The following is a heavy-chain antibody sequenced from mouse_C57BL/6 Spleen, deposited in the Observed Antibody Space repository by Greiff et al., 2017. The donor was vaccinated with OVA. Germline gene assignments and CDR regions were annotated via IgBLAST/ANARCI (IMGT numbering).Heavy chain of an antibody. CDR1: GYAFTNYL. CDR3: ARDDGYYYDY. Sequence: QVQLQQSGAELVRPGTSVKVSCKASGYAFTNYLIEWVKQRPGPGLEWIGVINPGSGGTNYNEKFKGKATLTADKSSSTAYMQLSSLTSEDSAVYFCARDDGYYYDYWGQGTTLTVSS. J-gene: IGHJ2*01. CDR2: INPGSGGT. D-gene: IGHD2-3*01. V-gene: IGHV1-54*01.